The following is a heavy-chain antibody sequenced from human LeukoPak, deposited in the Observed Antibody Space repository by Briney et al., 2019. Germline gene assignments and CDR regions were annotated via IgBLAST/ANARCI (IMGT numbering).Heavy chain of an antibody. CDR3: ARVMLGDYLGSLDC. J-gene: IGHJ4*02. Sequence: PGGSLRLPCAASGITVRSKYITWVRQAPGKGPEVVAVIYSVGSGGSTYYANSVKGRFTISRDNSENTLYLQMNSLSADDTAVYYCARVMLGDYLGSLDCWGQGALVTVSS. D-gene: IGHD4-17*01. V-gene: IGHV3-53*01. CDR1: GITVRSKY. CDR2: IYSVGSGGST.